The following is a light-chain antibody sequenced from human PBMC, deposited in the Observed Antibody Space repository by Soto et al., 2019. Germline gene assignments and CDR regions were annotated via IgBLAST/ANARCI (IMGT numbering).Light chain of an antibody. J-gene: IGLJ3*02. V-gene: IGLV8-61*01. CDR1: SGSVSTTNY. CDR3: VLYVGSGIWV. Sequence: QAVVTQEPSFSVSPGGTVTLTCGLNSGSVSTTNYPSWYQQTPGQAPRTLIYSTNTRSSGVPDRFSGSILGNKAALTITGAQADDESDYYCVLYVGSGIWVFGGGTQLTVL. CDR2: STN.